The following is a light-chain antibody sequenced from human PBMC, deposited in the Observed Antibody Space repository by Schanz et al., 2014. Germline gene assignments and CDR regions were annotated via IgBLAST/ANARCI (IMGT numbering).Light chain of an antibody. CDR1: QSMSNY. Sequence: EIVLTQSPGSLSLSPGERATLSCRASQSMSNYLAWYQQKPGQAPRLLIYGAATRAAGIADRISASGSGTDFTLTISRLEPEDFAVYYCQQYGKPPFTFGQGTKLEMK. V-gene: IGKV3-20*01. CDR2: GAA. J-gene: IGKJ2*01. CDR3: QQYGKPPFT.